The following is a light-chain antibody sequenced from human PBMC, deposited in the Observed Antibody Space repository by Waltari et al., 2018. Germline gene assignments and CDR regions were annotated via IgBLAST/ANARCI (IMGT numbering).Light chain of an antibody. CDR2: LGS. Sequence: DIVMTQSPLSLPVTPGEPASISCRSSQSLLHSNGKNYLDWYLQKPGQSPQVLIYLGSNRASRVPDRFSGSGSGTDFTLEISRVEAEDVGVYYCMQALQTPRTFGQGTKVEIK. CDR1: QSLLHSNGKNY. J-gene: IGKJ1*01. V-gene: IGKV2-28*01. CDR3: MQALQTPRT.